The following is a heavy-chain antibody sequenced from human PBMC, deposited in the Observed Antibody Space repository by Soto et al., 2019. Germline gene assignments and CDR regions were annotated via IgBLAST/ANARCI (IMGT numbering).Heavy chain of an antibody. CDR3: ARAEDSVLLWFGEKGYYMDV. Sequence: EASVKVSCKASGYTFTSYDINWVRQATGQGLEWMGWMNPNSGNTGYAQKFQGRVTMTRNTSISTAYMELSSLRSEDTAVYYCARAEDSVLLWFGEKGYYMDVWGKGTTVTVSS. CDR2: MNPNSGNT. J-gene: IGHJ6*03. V-gene: IGHV1-8*01. CDR1: GYTFTSYD. D-gene: IGHD3-10*01.